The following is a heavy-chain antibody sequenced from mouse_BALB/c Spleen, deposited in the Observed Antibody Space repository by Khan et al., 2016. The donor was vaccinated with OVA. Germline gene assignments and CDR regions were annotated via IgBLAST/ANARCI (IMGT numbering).Heavy chain of an antibody. V-gene: IGHV1S41*01. CDR3: ARENYCGRSCYAMDY. Sequence: DLVKPGASVKLSCKASGYTFTSYWINWIKQRPGQGLEWIGRIVPGSGNTYYNDMFKGKATLTVDTSSNTAYIQLSSLSSEDSAVYYCARENYCGRSCYAMDYWGQGTSVTVSA. J-gene: IGHJ4*01. D-gene: IGHD1-1*01. CDR1: GYTFTSYW. CDR2: IVPGSGNT.